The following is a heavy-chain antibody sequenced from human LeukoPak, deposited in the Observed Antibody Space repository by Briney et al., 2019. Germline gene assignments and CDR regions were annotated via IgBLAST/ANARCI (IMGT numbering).Heavy chain of an antibody. D-gene: IGHD6-19*01. CDR1: GGSISGYY. V-gene: IGHV4-59*08. Sequence: SETLSLTCTVSGGSISGYYWTWIRQSPGKGLEWIAHIYYSGTTNYNPSLKSRVTISADASKNQFSLKLSSVTAADTAVYYCARGNGWYFYWGQGTLVTVSS. CDR3: ARGNGWYFY. J-gene: IGHJ4*02. CDR2: IYYSGTT.